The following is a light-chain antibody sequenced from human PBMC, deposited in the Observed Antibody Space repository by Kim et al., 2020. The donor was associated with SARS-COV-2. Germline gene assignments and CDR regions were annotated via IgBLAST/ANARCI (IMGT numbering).Light chain of an antibody. J-gene: IGKJ2*01. V-gene: IGKV3-11*01. CDR1: QSVNSY. CDR3: QQRSNWPRT. CDR2: DAS. Sequence: LSPVESASLSCRAGQSVNSYLVWYQQKPGQAPRLLIYDASSRATGIPARFSGSGSGTDFTLAISSLVPEDLAVYYCQQRSNWPRTFGQGTKLEI.